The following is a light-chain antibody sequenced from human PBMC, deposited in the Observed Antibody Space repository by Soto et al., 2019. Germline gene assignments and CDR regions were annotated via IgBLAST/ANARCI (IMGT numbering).Light chain of an antibody. Sequence: SYELTQPPSVSVSPGQTARITCSGDALPKQYAYWYQQKPGQAPVLVIYKDRERPSGIPERFSGSSSGTTVTLTISGVQAEDEADYYCQSADSSGTYVVFGGGTKVTVL. CDR3: QSADSSGTYVV. CDR1: ALPKQY. V-gene: IGLV3-25*03. CDR2: KDR. J-gene: IGLJ2*01.